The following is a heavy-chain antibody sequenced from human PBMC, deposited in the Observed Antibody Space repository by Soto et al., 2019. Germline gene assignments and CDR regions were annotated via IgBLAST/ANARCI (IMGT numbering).Heavy chain of an antibody. CDR1: GYTFTSYG. V-gene: IGHV1-18*01. CDR3: ARDRPYCRGGSCYYYYGMDV. D-gene: IGHD2-15*01. CDR2: ISAYNGNT. J-gene: IGHJ6*02. Sequence: QVQLVQSGAEVKKPGASVKVSCKASGYTFTSYGISWVRQAPGQGLEWMGWISAYNGNTNYAQKLQGRVTMTTNTSPSTGYMELRSLRSDDTAVYYCARDRPYCRGGSCYYYYGMDVWGQGTTVTVSS.